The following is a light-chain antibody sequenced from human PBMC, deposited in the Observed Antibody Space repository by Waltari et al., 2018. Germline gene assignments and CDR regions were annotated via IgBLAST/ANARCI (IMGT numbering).Light chain of an antibody. CDR2: GAS. CDR3: QHYGTSSWT. Sequence: EIVLTQSPGTLYLSPGDRDTLSCRSSQTISYTTLAWYQQKPGQGPRLLIYGASNRPTGVPSRFSGSGSGQDFTLAISRLEPDDFAVYYCQHYGTSSWTFGQGTKVEVK. CDR1: QTISYTT. J-gene: IGKJ1*01. V-gene: IGKV3-20*01.